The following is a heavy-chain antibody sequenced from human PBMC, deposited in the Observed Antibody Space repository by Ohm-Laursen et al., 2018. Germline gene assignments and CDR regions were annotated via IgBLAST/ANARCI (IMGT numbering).Heavy chain of an antibody. CDR2: MNPNSGNT. J-gene: IGHJ6*02. D-gene: IGHD3-9*01. CDR3: ARGFGRYFDWFPITSPGGMDV. V-gene: IGHV1-8*01. CDR1: GYTFTSYD. Sequence: GSSVKVSCKASGYTFTSYDINWVRQATGQGLEWMGWMNPNSGNTGYAQKFQGRVTMTRNTSISTAYMELSSLRSEDTAVYYCARGFGRYFDWFPITSPGGMDVWGQGTTVTVSS.